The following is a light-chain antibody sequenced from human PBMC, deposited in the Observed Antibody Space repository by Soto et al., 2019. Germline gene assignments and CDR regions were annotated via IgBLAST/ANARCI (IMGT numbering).Light chain of an antibody. Sequence: QSVLTQPPSVSAAPGQKVTISCSGSSSNIGNNYVSWYQQLPGTAPKLLIYDNNKRPSGIPDRFSGSKSGTSATLDITGLQTGDDADYYCGTWDSSLSAGVFGGGTKLTVL. CDR1: SSNIGNNY. CDR3: GTWDSSLSAGV. CDR2: DNN. J-gene: IGLJ2*01. V-gene: IGLV1-51*01.